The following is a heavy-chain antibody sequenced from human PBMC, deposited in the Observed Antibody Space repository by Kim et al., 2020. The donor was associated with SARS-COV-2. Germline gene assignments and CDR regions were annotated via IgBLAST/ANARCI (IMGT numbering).Heavy chain of an antibody. V-gene: IGHV4-59*01. J-gene: IGHJ5*02. CDR2: IYHTGNT. D-gene: IGHD3-10*01. CDR3: ARAVWFGEDQRGWFDP. Sequence: SETLSLTCIVSGDSFTTYYWSWIRQPPGKGLEWIGYIYHTGNTNYNPSLQSRVTMSVDTSRNQFSLRLRSVTAADTAVYYCARAVWFGEDQRGWFDPWGRGTLVTVSS. CDR1: GDSFTTYY.